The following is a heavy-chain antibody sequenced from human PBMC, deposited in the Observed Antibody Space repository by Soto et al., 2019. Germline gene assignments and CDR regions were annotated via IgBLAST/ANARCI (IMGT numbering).Heavy chain of an antibody. CDR3: ARDNRVLQMNTALYFDY. CDR2: IIPIFGTA. D-gene: IGHD4-17*01. J-gene: IGHJ4*02. Sequence: QVQLVQSGAEVKKPGSSVKVSCKASGGTFSSYAISWVRQAPGQGLEWMGGIIPIFGTANYAQKFQGRVTNTAEESTSTAYMELSSLRSEDTAVYYCARDNRVLQMNTALYFDYWGQGTLVTVSS. CDR1: GGTFSSYA. V-gene: IGHV1-69*01.